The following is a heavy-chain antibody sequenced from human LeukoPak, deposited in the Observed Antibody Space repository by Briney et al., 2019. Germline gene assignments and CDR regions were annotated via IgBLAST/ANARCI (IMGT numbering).Heavy chain of an antibody. V-gene: IGHV3-64D*06. CDR1: GFTFSTYV. CDR2: ISSNGDNT. Sequence: GGSLRLSCSVSGFTFSTYVMHWVRQAPGKGLEYVSAISSNGDNTYYADSVKSRFTISRDNSKNTLYLLSSLRADDTAVYYCVRGTGYWGQGTLVTVSS. CDR3: VRGTGY. J-gene: IGHJ4*02.